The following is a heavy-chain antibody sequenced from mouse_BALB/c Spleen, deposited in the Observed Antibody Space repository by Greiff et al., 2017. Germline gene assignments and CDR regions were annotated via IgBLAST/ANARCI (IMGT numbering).Heavy chain of an antibody. J-gene: IGHJ3*01. CDR2: ISSGGSYT. V-gene: IGHV5-6*01. D-gene: IGHD2-1*01. Sequence: EVNVVESGGDLVKPGGSLKLSCAASGFTFSSYGMSWVRQTPDKRLEWVATISSGGSYTYYPDSVKGRFTISRDNAKNTLYLQMSSLKSEDTAMYYCARQGDYYGTGGFAYWGQGTLVTVSA. CDR3: ARQGDYYGTGGFAY. CDR1: GFTFSSYG.